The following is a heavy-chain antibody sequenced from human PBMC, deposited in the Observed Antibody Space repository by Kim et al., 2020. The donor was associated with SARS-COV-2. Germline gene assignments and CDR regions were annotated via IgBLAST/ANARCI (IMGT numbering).Heavy chain of an antibody. V-gene: IGHV3-30*18. D-gene: IGHD6-13*01. Sequence: GGSLRLSCAASGFTFSSYGMHWVRQAPGKGLEWVAVISYDGSNKYYADSVKGRFTISRDNSKNTLYLQMNSLRAEDTAVYYCAKGGGSSWYLPANYCYYYMDVWGKGTTVTVSS. CDR1: GFTFSSYG. CDR3: AKGGGSSWYLPANYCYYYMDV. CDR2: ISYDGSNK. J-gene: IGHJ6*03.